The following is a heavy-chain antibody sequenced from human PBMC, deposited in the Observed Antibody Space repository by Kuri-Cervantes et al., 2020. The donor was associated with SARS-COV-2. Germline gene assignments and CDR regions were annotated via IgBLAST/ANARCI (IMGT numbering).Heavy chain of an antibody. V-gene: IGHV1-69*05. CDR1: GYTFTGYY. CDR3: ARSVSRTIFGVGNWFDP. J-gene: IGHJ5*02. Sequence: SVKVSCKASGYTFTGYYMHWVRQAPGQGLEWMGWIIPIFGTANYAQKFQGRVTITTDESTSTAYMELSSLRSEDTAVYYCARSVSRTIFGVGNWFDPWGQGTLVTVSS. D-gene: IGHD3-3*01. CDR2: IIPIFGTA.